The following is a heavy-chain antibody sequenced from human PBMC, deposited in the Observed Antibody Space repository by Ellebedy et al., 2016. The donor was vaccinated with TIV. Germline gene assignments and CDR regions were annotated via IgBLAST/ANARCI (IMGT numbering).Heavy chain of an antibody. J-gene: IGHJ4*02. D-gene: IGHD3/OR15-3a*01. CDR2: ISGASTYI. CDR3: ARVISDSGIPSYFDS. Sequence: GESLKISXAASGFTFSDYYMGWIRQAPGKGLEWVSHISGASTYINYADSVKGRFTISRDNAKNSLSLQMNDLGAGDTAVYYCARVISDSGIPSYFDSWGQGTLVTVSS. V-gene: IGHV3-11*06. CDR1: GFTFSDYY.